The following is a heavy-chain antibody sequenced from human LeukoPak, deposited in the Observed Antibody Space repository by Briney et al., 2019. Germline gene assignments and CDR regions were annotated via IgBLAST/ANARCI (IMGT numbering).Heavy chain of an antibody. Sequence: GRCLRLSRAAAGFTFISYWMSWVRQAPGKGLEWVANIKQDGSEKYYVDSVKGRFTISRDNAKNSLYLQMNSLRAEDTAVYYCARDGYYGSGSYYYYYGMDVWGKGTTVTVSS. CDR3: ARDGYYGSGSYYYYYGMDV. V-gene: IGHV3-7*03. D-gene: IGHD3-10*01. CDR1: GFTFISYW. CDR2: IKQDGSEK. J-gene: IGHJ6*04.